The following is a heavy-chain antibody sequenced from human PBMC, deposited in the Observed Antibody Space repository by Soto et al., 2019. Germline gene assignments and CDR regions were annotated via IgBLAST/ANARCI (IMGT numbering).Heavy chain of an antibody. Sequence: QVQLVESGGGVVQPGRSLRLSCAASGFTFSSYAMHWVRQAPGKGLEWVAVISYDGSNKYYADSVKGRFTISRDNSKNTLYLQMNSRRAEDTAVYYCARELGSGDYWGQGTLVTVSS. D-gene: IGHD6-19*01. V-gene: IGHV3-30-3*01. CDR1: GFTFSSYA. CDR3: ARELGSGDY. J-gene: IGHJ4*02. CDR2: ISYDGSNK.